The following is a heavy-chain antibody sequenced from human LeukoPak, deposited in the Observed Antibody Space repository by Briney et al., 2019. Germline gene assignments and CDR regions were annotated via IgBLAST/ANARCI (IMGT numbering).Heavy chain of an antibody. CDR3: ARLFIGIAAAGSRNWFDP. CDR1: GGSISSNY. J-gene: IGHJ5*02. CDR2: IYYGGST. Sequence: PSGTLSLTCTVSGGSISSNYWSWIRQPPGKGLEWIGFIYYGGSTNYNPSLKSRVTISVDTSKNQFSLKLSSVTAADTAVYYCARLFIGIAAAGSRNWFDPWGQGTLVTVSS. V-gene: IGHV4-59*08. D-gene: IGHD6-13*01.